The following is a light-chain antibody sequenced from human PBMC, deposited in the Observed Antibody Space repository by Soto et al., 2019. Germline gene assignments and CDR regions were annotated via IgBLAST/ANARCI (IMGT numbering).Light chain of an antibody. CDR1: QTISTD. CDR2: GAS. J-gene: IGKJ1*01. Sequence: EIVMTQSPATLSVSPGERATLSCRASQTISTDLAWYQQKPGQAPRLLIYGASTRATTFPARFSGGGSGTEFILTISSLQSEDFAVYYCQHYKSWPWTFGQGTKVEIK. CDR3: QHYKSWPWT. V-gene: IGKV3-15*01.